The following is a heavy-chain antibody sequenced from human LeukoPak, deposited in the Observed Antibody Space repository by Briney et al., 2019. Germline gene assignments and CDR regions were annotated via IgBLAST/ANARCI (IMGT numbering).Heavy chain of an antibody. CDR2: MNPNSGNT. D-gene: IGHD6-6*01. CDR3: ARGSWRQLARESNYYYMDV. CDR1: GYTFTSYD. Sequence: GASVKVSCKASGYTFTSYDINWVRQATGQGLEWMGWMNPNSGNTGYAQKFQGRVTITRNTSISTAYMELSSLRSEDTAVYYCARGSWRQLARESNYYYMDVWGKGTTVTVSS. J-gene: IGHJ6*03. V-gene: IGHV1-8*01.